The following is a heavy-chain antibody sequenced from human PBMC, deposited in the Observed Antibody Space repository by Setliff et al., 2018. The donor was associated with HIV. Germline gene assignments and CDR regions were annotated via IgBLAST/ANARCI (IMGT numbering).Heavy chain of an antibody. V-gene: IGHV3-11*06. J-gene: IGHJ6*02. CDR3: AREIRTVYTGGHYFYGIDV. Sequence: PGGSLRLSCAASGFTFSDYYMSWIRQAPGKGLEWVSYYVDSVKGRFTISRENARNSLYLQMNSLRVGDTAVYYCAREIRTVYTGGHYFYGIDVWGQGTAVTVSS. CDR1: GFTFSDYY. D-gene: IGHD3-16*01.